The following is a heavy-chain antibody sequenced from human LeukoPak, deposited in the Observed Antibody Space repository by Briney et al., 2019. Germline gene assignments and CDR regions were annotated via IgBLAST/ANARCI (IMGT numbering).Heavy chain of an antibody. V-gene: IGHV3-21*01. D-gene: IGHD3-10*02. CDR3: AELGITMIGGV. CDR2: ISTSSIYI. J-gene: IGHJ6*04. Sequence: PGGSLRLSCAASGFTFSSHIMNWVRQAPGKGLEWVSSISTSSIYIYYADSVKGRFTISRDNAKKSLYLQMNSLRAEDTAVYYCAELGITMIGGVWGKGTTVTISS. CDR1: GFTFSSHI.